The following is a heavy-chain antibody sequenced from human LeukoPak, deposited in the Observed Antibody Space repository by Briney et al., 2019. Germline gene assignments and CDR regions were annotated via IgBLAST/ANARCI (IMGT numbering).Heavy chain of an antibody. Sequence: PGGSLRLSCAASGFTFSNAWMNWVRQAPGKGLEWVGRIKSKTDDGTTDYAAPVKGRFTISRDDSKNTLYLQMNSLKTEDTAVYYCTTVSLRYFDWLLYPTGFFDYWGQGTLVTVSS. J-gene: IGHJ4*02. CDR1: GFTFSNAW. CDR3: TTVSLRYFDWLLYPTGFFDY. CDR2: IKSKTDDGTT. D-gene: IGHD3-9*01. V-gene: IGHV3-15*07.